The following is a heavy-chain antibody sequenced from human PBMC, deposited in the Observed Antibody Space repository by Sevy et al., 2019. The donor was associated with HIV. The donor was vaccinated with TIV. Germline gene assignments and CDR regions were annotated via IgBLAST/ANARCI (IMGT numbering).Heavy chain of an antibody. D-gene: IGHD4-17*01. Sequence: GGSLRLSCAASGFTFTSYTMSWVRQAPGKGLEWVSDISVSGGRTYYSVSVKGRFTISRDNSKNTLYLQMSSLRAEDTAVYYCAKRDYSDFDSPPIFDFWGRGTLVTVSS. CDR2: ISVSGGRT. J-gene: IGHJ4*02. V-gene: IGHV3-23*01. CDR3: AKRDYSDFDSPPIFDF. CDR1: GFTFTSYT.